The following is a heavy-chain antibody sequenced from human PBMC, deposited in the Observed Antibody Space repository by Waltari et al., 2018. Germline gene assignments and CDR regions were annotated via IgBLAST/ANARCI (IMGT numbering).Heavy chain of an antibody. V-gene: IGHV1-69*15. Sequence: QVQLVQSGAEVKKPGPSVKVSCKASGRNFSSYAISWVRQAPGQGLEWMGRIIPIFGTANYAQKFQGRVTITADESTSTAYMELSSLRSEDTAVYYCARDTIKIAAAGFIDYWGQGTLVTVSS. D-gene: IGHD6-13*01. CDR3: ARDTIKIAAAGFIDY. CDR1: GRNFSSYA. CDR2: IIPIFGTA. J-gene: IGHJ4*02.